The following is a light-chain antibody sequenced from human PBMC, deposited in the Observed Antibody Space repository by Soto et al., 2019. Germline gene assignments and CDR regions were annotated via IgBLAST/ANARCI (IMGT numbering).Light chain of an antibody. CDR2: GAS. V-gene: IGKV3D-15*01. Sequence: EIVLTQSPGTLSLSPGERATLSCRASQSVSSSYLAWYQQKPGQAPRLLIYGASTGATGIPARFSGSGSGTEFTLTISSLQSEDFAVYYCQQYNNWPSITFGQGTRLEIK. J-gene: IGKJ5*01. CDR1: QSVSSSY. CDR3: QQYNNWPSIT.